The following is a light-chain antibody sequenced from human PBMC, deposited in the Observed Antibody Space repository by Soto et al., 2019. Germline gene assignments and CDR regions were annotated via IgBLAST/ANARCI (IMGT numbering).Light chain of an antibody. CDR3: SSYTSSSFYV. V-gene: IGLV2-14*01. CDR2: DVS. J-gene: IGLJ1*01. CDR1: SSDVGGYNY. Sequence: QSALTQPASVSGSPGQSINISCTGTSSDVGGYNYVSWYQQHPGKAPKLMIYDVSNRPSGVSNRFSGSKSGNTASLTISGLQAEDEADYYCSSYTSSSFYVFGTRTKVTVL.